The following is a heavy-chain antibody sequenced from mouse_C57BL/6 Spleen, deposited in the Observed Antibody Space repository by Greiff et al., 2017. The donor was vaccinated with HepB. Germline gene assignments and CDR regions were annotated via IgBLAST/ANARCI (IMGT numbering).Heavy chain of an antibody. J-gene: IGHJ1*03. D-gene: IGHD1-1*01. CDR2: IDPSDSET. Sequence: QVQLQQPGAELVRPGSSVKLSCKASGYTFTSYWMHWVKQRPIQGLAWIGNIDPSDSETHYNQKFKDKATLTVDKSSSTAYMQLSSLTSEDSAVYYCARTDDYYGSRGWYFDVWGTGTTVTVSS. V-gene: IGHV1-52*01. CDR3: ARTDDYYGSRGWYFDV. CDR1: GYTFTSYW.